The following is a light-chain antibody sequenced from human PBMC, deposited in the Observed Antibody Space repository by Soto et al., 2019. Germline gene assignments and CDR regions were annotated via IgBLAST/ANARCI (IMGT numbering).Light chain of an antibody. CDR3: QQYDSFSVT. Sequence: DIQMTQSPSSVSASVGDGVTITCRASQGISTSLGWYQQKPGKAPKLLIYAASSLQSGVPSRFSGSGSETEFTLTISSLQPEDFATYYCQQYDSFSVTFGQGTKVDIK. V-gene: IGKV1-16*01. CDR1: QGISTS. CDR2: AAS. J-gene: IGKJ1*01.